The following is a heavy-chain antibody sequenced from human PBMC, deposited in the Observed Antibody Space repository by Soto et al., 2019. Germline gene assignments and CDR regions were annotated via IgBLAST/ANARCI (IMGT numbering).Heavy chain of an antibody. CDR3: ARTPRSHTFAVRTIVENWLDP. J-gene: IGHJ5*02. CDR1: GCNFGNFG. D-gene: IGHD1-7*01. Sequence: XGSLRLSCAASGCNFGNFGMSCVRHSPGKWLQWVSSITNTGGATYHTDSVKGRFIVSRDNSKNVMFLLMRGLGVDDTTLYFCARTPRSHTFAVRTIVENWLDPWCRESLGTVSS. CDR2: ITNTGGAT. V-gene: IGHV3-23*01.